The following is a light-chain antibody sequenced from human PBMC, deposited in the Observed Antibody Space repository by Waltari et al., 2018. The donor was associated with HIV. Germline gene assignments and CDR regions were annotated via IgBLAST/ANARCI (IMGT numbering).Light chain of an antibody. CDR3: AAWDDSLNGHVL. CDR1: SSNIGSNP. J-gene: IGLJ2*01. CDR2: NNN. Sequence: QSVLTQPPSASGTPGQRVTFSCSGSSSNIGSNPVDWYQKLPGTAPRLLIYNNNHRPSGAPDRFSGSKAGTSASLAISGLQSEDEADYYCAAWDDSLNGHVLFGGGTKLTVL. V-gene: IGLV1-44*01.